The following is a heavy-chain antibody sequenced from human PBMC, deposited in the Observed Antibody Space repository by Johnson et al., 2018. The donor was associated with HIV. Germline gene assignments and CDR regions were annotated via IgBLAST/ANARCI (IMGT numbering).Heavy chain of an antibody. J-gene: IGHJ3*01. CDR3: AKGDKMATITSRYDAFDL. D-gene: IGHD5-24*01. V-gene: IGHV3-30*02. CDR1: GFTFSSSG. CDR2: IRNDGSNE. Sequence: QVQLVESGGGLVQPGGSLRLSCAASGFTFSSSGLHWVRQAPGKGLQWVAFIRNDGSNESYAASVKGRFNISRDNSKNTLYLQMNSLRAEDTAVYYCAKGDKMATITSRYDAFDLWGQGTMVIVSS.